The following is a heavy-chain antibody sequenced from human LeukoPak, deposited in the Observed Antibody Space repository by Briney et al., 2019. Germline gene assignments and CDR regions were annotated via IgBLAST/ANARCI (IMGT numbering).Heavy chain of an antibody. CDR1: GFTFSGYW. D-gene: IGHD5-18*01. CDR3: TRDREARATKEDRYDY. CDR2: IREDGSER. J-gene: IGHJ4*02. V-gene: IGHV3-7*01. Sequence: GGSLRLSCVVSGFTFSGYWMTWVRQAPGKGLEWVANIREDGSERNYVDSVKGRFIISRDNSRNSLYLQMNSLRPEDTAVYYCTRDREARATKEDRYDYWGQGTLVTVSS.